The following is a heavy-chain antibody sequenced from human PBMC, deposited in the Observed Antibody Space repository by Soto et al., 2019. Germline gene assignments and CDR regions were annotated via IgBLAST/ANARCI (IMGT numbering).Heavy chain of an antibody. J-gene: IGHJ4*02. CDR2: IRSSGNTI. D-gene: IGHD6-13*01. CDR1: GFTFSDYS. V-gene: IGHV3-48*01. CDR3: AREGSSRSYYYDY. Sequence: GGSLRLSCAASGFTFSDYSMNWVRQAPGKGLEWVSYIRSSGNTIYYADSVRDRFTISRDSAENSLYLQMNSLRVEDTAVYYCAREGSSRSYYYDYWGQGTLVTVSS.